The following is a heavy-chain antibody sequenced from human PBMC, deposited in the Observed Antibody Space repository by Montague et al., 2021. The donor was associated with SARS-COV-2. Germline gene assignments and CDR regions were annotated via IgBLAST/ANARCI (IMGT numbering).Heavy chain of an antibody. Sequence: SLRLSCAASGFTFSSCGMHWVRQAPGKGLEWVAVIWYDGSNKYYADSVKGRFTISRDNSKNTLYLQMNSLRAEDTAVYYCAKPFYDYIWGSYRQTGYFDYWGQGTLVTVSS. CDR1: GFTFSSCG. CDR3: AKPFYDYIWGSYRQTGYFDY. J-gene: IGHJ4*02. CDR2: IWYDGSNK. D-gene: IGHD3-16*02. V-gene: IGHV3-33*06.